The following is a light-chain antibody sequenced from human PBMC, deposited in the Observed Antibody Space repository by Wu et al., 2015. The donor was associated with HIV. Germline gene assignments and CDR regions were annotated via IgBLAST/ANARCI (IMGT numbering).Light chain of an antibody. CDR3: QQYGSSPS. Sequence: LVLTQSPGTLSLSPGERATLSCRASQSVSSSYLAWYQQKPGQAPRLLIYGASSRATGIPDRFSGSGSGTDFTLTISRLEPEDFAVYYCQQYGSSPSFGQGYQATEIK. CDR2: GAS. J-gene: IGKJ2*03. CDR1: QSVSSSY. V-gene: IGKV3-20*01.